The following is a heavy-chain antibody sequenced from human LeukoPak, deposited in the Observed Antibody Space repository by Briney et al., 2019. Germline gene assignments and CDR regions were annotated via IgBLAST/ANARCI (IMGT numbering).Heavy chain of an antibody. Sequence: PGGSLRLSCAASGFPLSSYSINWARQAPGKGLEWVSYISSSGSAIYYVDSVKGRFTVSRDNAKNSLFLQMNSPRAEDTAVYYCVRVKGSYFDYWGQGALVTVSS. D-gene: IGHD2-15*01. J-gene: IGHJ4*02. CDR3: VRVKGSYFDY. V-gene: IGHV3-48*01. CDR2: ISSSGSAI. CDR1: GFPLSSYS.